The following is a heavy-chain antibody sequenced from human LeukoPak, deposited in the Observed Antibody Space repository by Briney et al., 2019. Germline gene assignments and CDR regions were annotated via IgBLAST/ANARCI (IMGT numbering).Heavy chain of an antibody. CDR1: GFTFSSYW. J-gene: IGHJ4*02. CDR2: IKQDESEK. CDR3: AKDLYVLTGYFDY. Sequence: GGSLRLSCAASGFTFSSYWMSWVRQAPGKGLEWVANIKQDESEKYYVDSVKGRFTISRDNAKNSLYLQMNSLRAEDTAVYYCAKDLYVLTGYFDYWGQGTLVTVSS. V-gene: IGHV3-7*03. D-gene: IGHD3-9*01.